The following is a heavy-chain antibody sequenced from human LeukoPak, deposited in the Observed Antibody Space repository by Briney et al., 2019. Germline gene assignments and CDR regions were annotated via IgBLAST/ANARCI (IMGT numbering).Heavy chain of an antibody. V-gene: IGHV4-59*01. J-gene: IGHJ2*01. CDR2: IYYSGTT. CDR1: GGSIDDYY. D-gene: IGHD5-12*01. CDR3: ARDFLPPHYTATIRPDWYFDL. Sequence: SETLSLTCTVSGGSIDDYYWSWIRQPPGEGLEWIGNIYYSGTTSYNPSLESRVIISVDTSKNQFSLKLNSVTAADTAVYYCARDFLPPHYTATIRPDWYFDLWGRGTLVTVSS.